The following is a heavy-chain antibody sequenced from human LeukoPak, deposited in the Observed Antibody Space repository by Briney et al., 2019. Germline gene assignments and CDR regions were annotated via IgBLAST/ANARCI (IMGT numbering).Heavy chain of an antibody. D-gene: IGHD6-19*01. V-gene: IGHV4-4*07. Sequence: PSETLSLTCTVSGGSISSYYWSWIRQPAGKGLEWIGRIYTSGSTNYNPSLKSRVTMSVDTSKNQFSLKLSSVTAADTAVYYCASGWYSSGRSHAFDIWGQGTMVTVPS. CDR2: IYTSGST. J-gene: IGHJ3*02. CDR1: GGSISSYY. CDR3: ASGWYSSGRSHAFDI.